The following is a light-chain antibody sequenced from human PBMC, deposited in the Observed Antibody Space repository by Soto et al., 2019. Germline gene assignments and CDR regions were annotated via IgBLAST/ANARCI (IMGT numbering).Light chain of an antibody. J-gene: IGKJ5*01. CDR1: QDIIRH. V-gene: IGKV1-39*01. CDR3: QHSYTVTIA. Sequence: DIHMTQSPSSLSASVGYVFTITCRASQDIIRHLNWYQHKTGRAPRLLIYAASTLQSGVPSRLTGSGYGTELTITISGLKNEDFETYYCQHSYTVTIAFGHGTGLEIK. CDR2: AAS.